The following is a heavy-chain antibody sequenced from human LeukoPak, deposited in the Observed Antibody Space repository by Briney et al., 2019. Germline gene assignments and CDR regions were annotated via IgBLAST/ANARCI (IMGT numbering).Heavy chain of an antibody. V-gene: IGHV3-48*02. CDR3: VRIRDSGSYYFYYGMDV. CDR1: GFTFSNCS. CDR2: VSRTSSTI. D-gene: IGHD1-26*01. Sequence: GGSLRLSCAVSGFTFSNCSMNWVRQAPGKGLEWVSYVSRTSSTILYADSVKGRFTISRDKAKNSVYLQMNSLRDEDTAVYYCVRIRDSGSYYFYYGMDVWGQGTTVTVSS. J-gene: IGHJ6*02.